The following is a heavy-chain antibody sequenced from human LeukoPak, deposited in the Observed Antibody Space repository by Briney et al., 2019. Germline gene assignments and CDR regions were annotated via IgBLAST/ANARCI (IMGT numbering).Heavy chain of an antibody. J-gene: IGHJ3*02. CDR1: GFTFSTYE. D-gene: IGHD3-9*01. V-gene: IGHV3-48*03. CDR2: IGSRPTTT. CDR3: ATSGAYEISWAFNI. Sequence: GGSLRLSCAGSGFTFSTYEMNWLRQAPGKGLEWVSYIGSRPTTTYYAESVRGRFTISRDNTKNSVYLQMTSLRADDAAVYFCATSGAYEISWAFNIWGQGTMVAVSS.